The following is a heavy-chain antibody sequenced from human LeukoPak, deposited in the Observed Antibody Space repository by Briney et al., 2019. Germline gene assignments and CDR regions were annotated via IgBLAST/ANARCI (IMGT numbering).Heavy chain of an antibody. CDR2: INPNSGGT. V-gene: IGHV1-2*02. J-gene: IGHJ4*02. CDR1: GYTFTSYD. Sequence: ASVKVSCKASGYTFTSYDINWVRQATGQGLEWMGWINPNSGGTNYAQKFQGRVTMTRDTSISTAYMELSRLRSDDTAVYYCARGGEQWLLVLFDYWGQGTLVTVSS. CDR3: ARGGEQWLLVLFDY. D-gene: IGHD6-19*01.